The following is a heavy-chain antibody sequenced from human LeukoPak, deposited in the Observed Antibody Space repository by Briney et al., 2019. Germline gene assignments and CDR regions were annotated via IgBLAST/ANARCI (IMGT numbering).Heavy chain of an antibody. D-gene: IGHD6-19*01. Sequence: PGGSLRLSCAASGLTFTNYGMTWVRQAPGKGLEWVSSIRGSGTDTYYAASVTGRFTISRDNSKRTLYVQMVSLRAEDTAIYYCARSRGGWAHDYWAREPLVTVSS. CDR1: GLTFTNYG. CDR2: IRGSGTDT. V-gene: IGHV3-23*01. J-gene: IGHJ4*02. CDR3: ARSRGGWAHDY.